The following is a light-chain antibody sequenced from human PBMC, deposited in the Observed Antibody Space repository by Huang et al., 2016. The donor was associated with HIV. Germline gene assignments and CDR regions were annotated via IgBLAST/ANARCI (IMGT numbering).Light chain of an antibody. Sequence: DIVMTQSPDSLAVSLGERATVNCKSSQTILYSSKNKNYLDWYQPKPGTPPKLLMYWASHRASGVPDRFSGSGSGTDFTLTISSLQAEDVAVYYCQQYFETPLTFGGGTKVEIK. CDR3: QQYFETPLT. CDR1: QTILYSSKNKNY. V-gene: IGKV4-1*01. J-gene: IGKJ4*01. CDR2: WAS.